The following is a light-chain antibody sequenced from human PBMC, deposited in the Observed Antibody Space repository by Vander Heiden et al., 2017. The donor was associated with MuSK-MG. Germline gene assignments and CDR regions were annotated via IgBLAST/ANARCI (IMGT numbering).Light chain of an antibody. CDR1: SSDVGSYNL. CDR3: CSDAGSSTSV. V-gene: IGLV2-23*02. CDR2: EVS. Sequence: QSALTQPASVSGSPGQSLTISGTGTSSDVGSYNLVSWYQQHPGKAPNLMIYEVSKRTAGVSSRFSASKAGNTAALTISGRKEEDDADYYCCSDAGSSTSVFGGGTKLTVL. J-gene: IGLJ2*01.